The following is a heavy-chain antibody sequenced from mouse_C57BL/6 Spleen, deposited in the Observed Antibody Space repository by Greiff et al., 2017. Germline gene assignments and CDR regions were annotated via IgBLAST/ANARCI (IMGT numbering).Heavy chain of an antibody. V-gene: IGHV1-63*01. D-gene: IGHD2-5*01. CDR2: ICPGGGNT. J-gene: IGHJ2*01. Sequence: QVQLQQSGAELVRPGTSVKMSCQASGYTFTNYWIGWAKQRPGHGLEWLGDICPGGGNTNYNVKFKGKATLTADKSSSTAYMQFSSLTSEDSAIYYCARGGGYSNFDYWGQGTTLTVSS. CDR1: GYTFTNYW. CDR3: ARGGGYSNFDY.